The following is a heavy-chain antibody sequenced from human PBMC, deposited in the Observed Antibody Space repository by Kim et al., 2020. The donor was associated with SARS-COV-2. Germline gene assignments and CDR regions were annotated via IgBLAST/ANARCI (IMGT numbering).Heavy chain of an antibody. CDR3: ATLGKILNYFDH. V-gene: IGHV4-39*01. CDR1: GGSISNVAYY. J-gene: IGHJ4*02. CDR2: IYYTGKT. Sequence: SETLSLTCTVSGGSISNVAYYWGWIRQSPGKGLEWIGSIYYTGKTSYNPSLNSRVTISIDTSKNQFSLKLSSVTAADTAAYYFATLGKILNYFDHWGQGT.